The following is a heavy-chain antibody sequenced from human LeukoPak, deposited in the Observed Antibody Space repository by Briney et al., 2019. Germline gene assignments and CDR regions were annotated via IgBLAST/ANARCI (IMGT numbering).Heavy chain of an antibody. D-gene: IGHD3-10*01. CDR1: GGSISSGSYY. Sequence: PSETLSLTCTVSGGSISSGSYYWSWIRQPAGKGLEWIGRIYSSGSTNYNPSLKSRVTISLDTSKNQFSLKLSSVTAADTAVYYCARTWMVRGVIMGMDVWGKGTTVTISS. CDR2: IYSSGST. J-gene: IGHJ6*03. CDR3: ARTWMVRGVIMGMDV. V-gene: IGHV4-61*02.